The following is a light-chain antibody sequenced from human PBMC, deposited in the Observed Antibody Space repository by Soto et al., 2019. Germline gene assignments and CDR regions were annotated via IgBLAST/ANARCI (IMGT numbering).Light chain of an antibody. CDR2: ATF. J-gene: IGKJ1*01. CDR1: QAIRYD. V-gene: IGKV1-6*01. Sequence: IQMTQSPSSLSASVRDRVTITCRASQAIRYDLGWYQQKPGTAPKRLIYATFTLQSGVPSRFSGSGSVTEITLAISILQPEDSATYYCLQDINYPWTFGQGTKVDNK. CDR3: LQDINYPWT.